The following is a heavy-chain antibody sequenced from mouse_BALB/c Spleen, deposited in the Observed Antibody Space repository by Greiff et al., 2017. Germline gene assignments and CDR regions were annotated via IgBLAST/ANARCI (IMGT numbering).Heavy chain of an antibody. V-gene: IGHV1-15*01. J-gene: IGHJ3*01. CDR2: IDPETGGT. D-gene: IGHD6-1*01. Sequence: QVQLQQSGAELVRPGASVTLSCKASGYTFTDYEMHWVKQTPVHGLEWIGAIDPETGGTAYNQKFKGKATLTADKSSSTAYMELRSLTSEDSAIYYCTRWKKAFAYWGQGTLVTVSA. CDR3: TRWKKAFAY. CDR1: GYTFTDYE.